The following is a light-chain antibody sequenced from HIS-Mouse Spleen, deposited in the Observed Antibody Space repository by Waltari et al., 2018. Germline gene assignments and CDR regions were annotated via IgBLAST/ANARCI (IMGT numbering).Light chain of an antibody. J-gene: IGLJ2*01. CDR3: SSYAGSNNLV. CDR2: EVS. V-gene: IGLV2-8*01. Sequence: QSALTQPPSASGSPGQSVTIPCTGTSTDVGGDNYGPWYHQHPGKAPNLMIYEVSKRPSGVPDRFSGSKSGNTASLTVSGLQAEDEADYYCSSYAGSNNLVFGGGTKLTVL. CDR1: STDVGGDNY.